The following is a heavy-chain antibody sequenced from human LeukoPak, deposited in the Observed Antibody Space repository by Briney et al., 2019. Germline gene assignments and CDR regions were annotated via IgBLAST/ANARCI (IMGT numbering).Heavy chain of an antibody. Sequence: SETLSLTCTVSGGSISSYHWSWIRQPPGKGLEWIGYISCSGSTRYNPSLKSRVTISVDTSKNQFSLKLSSVTAADTAMYYCAVGFGAYDLPHWGQGTLVTVSS. CDR3: AVGFGAYDLPH. J-gene: IGHJ4*02. CDR2: ISCSGST. CDR1: GGSISSYH. V-gene: IGHV4-59*03. D-gene: IGHD5-12*01.